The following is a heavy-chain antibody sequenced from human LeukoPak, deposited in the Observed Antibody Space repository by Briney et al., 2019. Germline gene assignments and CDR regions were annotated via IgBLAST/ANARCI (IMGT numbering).Heavy chain of an antibody. CDR3: ARGGFGSSWWSFDY. V-gene: IGHV1-2*04. Sequence: ASVKVSCKASGYTFTGYYMHWVRQAPGQGLEWMGWINPNSGGTNYAQKFQGWVTMTRDTSISTAYMELSRLRSDDTAVYYCARGGFGSSWWSFDYWGQGTLVTVSS. CDR1: GYTFTGYY. CDR2: INPNSGGT. D-gene: IGHD6-13*01. J-gene: IGHJ4*02.